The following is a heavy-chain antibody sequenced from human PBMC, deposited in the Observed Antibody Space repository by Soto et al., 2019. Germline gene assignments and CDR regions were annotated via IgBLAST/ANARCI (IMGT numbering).Heavy chain of an antibody. V-gene: IGHV3-74*01. CDR3: ARGDKGAFDL. CDR2: VHSDGSST. CDR1: GFTFSYYW. J-gene: IGHJ3*01. D-gene: IGHD2-21*02. Sequence: EVQLVESEGGLVQPGGSLRLSCAASGFTFSYYWMHWVRQAPGQGLVWVSRVHSDGSSTTYADSVKGRFTISRDNAKNTEYLQMNSLRAEDTAVYYCARGDKGAFDLWGQGTMVTVFS.